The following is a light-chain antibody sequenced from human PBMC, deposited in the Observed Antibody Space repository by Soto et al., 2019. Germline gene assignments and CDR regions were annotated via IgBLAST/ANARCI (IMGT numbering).Light chain of an antibody. CDR1: QGISNH. CDR3: QQYNTYLS. Sequence: QSTRSPSSLSASVGDRVTITFRASQGISNHLAWYQQKPGKVPKLLIYHACSLESGVPSRFSGSGSGTEFTLTISSLQPDDVATYYCQQYNTYLSFGQGTKVDI. J-gene: IGKJ1*01. V-gene: IGKV1-13*02. CDR2: HAC.